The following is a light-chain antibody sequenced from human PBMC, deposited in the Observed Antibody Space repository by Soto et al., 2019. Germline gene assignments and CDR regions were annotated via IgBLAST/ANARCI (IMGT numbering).Light chain of an antibody. V-gene: IGLV2-8*01. J-gene: IGLJ1*01. CDR2: EVS. CDR1: SSDVGGYDY. Sequence: SVLTQPPSASGSPGPPVTISCTGTSSDVGGYDYVSWYQQYPGKAPKLLIYEVSNRPSGVPDRFSGSKTGNTASLTVSGLQADDEADYYCTSYAGDNNYLFGTGTKVTVL. CDR3: TSYAGDNNYL.